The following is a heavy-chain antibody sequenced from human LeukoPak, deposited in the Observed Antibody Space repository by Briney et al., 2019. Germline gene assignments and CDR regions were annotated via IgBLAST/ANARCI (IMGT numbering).Heavy chain of an antibody. CDR3: ATEWPAARGWAAGL. CDR2: IIPIFGTA. Sequence: GASVKVSCKASGGTFSSYAISWVRQAPGQGLEWMGGIIPIFGTANYAQKFQGRVTITTDESTSTAYMELSRLTSDDTAVYYCATEWPAARGWAAGLWGQGTLVTVSS. J-gene: IGHJ4*02. CDR1: GGTFSSYA. V-gene: IGHV1-69*05. D-gene: IGHD2-2*01.